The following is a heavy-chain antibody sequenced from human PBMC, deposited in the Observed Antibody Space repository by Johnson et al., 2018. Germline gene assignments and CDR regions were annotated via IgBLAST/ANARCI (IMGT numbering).Heavy chain of an antibody. Sequence: VQLQESGGGLVQPGGSLRLSCAASGFTFSSYAMRWVRQAPGTGLEWVSAISGSGGSTYYADSVKGQFTLPSDNSKNTLYLQMNSLRAEDTAVYYCARARSWGIQLYYYYYGMDVWGQGTTVTVSS. J-gene: IGHJ6*02. CDR2: ISGSGGST. CDR1: GFTFSSYA. V-gene: IGHV3-23*01. D-gene: IGHD5-18*01. CDR3: ARARSWGIQLYYYYYGMDV.